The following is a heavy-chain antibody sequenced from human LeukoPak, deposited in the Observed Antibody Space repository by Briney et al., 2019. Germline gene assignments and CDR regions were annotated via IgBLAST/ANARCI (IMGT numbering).Heavy chain of an antibody. CDR2: ISAYNGNT. D-gene: IGHD4-23*01. CDR1: GYTFTSYG. V-gene: IGHV1-18*01. Sequence: ASVKVSCKASGYTFTSYGISWVRQAPGQGLEWMGWISAYNGNTNYAQKLQGRVTITTDTSTSTAYMEPRSLRSDDTAVYYCARAGTVVTPVDYWGEGTLVSVSS. J-gene: IGHJ4*02. CDR3: ARAGTVVTPVDY.